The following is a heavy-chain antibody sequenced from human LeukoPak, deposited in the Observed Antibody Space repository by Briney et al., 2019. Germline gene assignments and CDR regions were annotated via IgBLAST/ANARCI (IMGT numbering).Heavy chain of an antibody. V-gene: IGHV4-59*08. CDR2: MHNNGNS. CDR1: GVSMSSYY. Sequence: SETLSLTCTASGVSMSSYYWSWIRQPPGKGLEWIAYMHNNGNSNYNPSLKSRVTISIDTSNNHFSLKLTSVTAADAAIYYCARHDLRGGAFDIWGRGTLVTVSS. CDR3: ARHDLRGGAFDI. J-gene: IGHJ3*02. D-gene: IGHD3/OR15-3a*01.